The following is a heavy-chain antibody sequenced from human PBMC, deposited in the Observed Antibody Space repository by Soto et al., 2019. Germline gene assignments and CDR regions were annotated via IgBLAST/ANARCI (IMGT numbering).Heavy chain of an antibody. CDR3: ARVWGGAFDI. D-gene: IGHD3-10*01. J-gene: IGHJ3*02. Sequence: QVQLQESGPGLVKPSETLSLTCTVSGGSISSYYWSWIRQPPGKGLEWIGYIYYSGSTNYNPSLKSRTTISVDTSKNQFSLKLSSVTAAETVVYCCARVWGGAFDIWGQGTIVTVSS. CDR1: GGSISSYY. CDR2: IYYSGST. V-gene: IGHV4-59*01.